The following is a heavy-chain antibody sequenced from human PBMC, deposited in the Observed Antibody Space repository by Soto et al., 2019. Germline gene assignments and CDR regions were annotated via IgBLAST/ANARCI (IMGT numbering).Heavy chain of an antibody. CDR3: ARLGYDFWSGYRFYYYYYMDV. Sequence: ASVKVSCKASGYTFTSYGISWVRQAPGQGLEWMGWISAYNGNTNYAQKLQGRVTMTTDTSTSTAYMELRSLRSDDTAVYYCARLGYDFWSGYRFYYYYYMDVWGKGTTVTVS. CDR2: ISAYNGNT. J-gene: IGHJ6*03. CDR1: GYTFTSYG. D-gene: IGHD3-3*01. V-gene: IGHV1-18*01.